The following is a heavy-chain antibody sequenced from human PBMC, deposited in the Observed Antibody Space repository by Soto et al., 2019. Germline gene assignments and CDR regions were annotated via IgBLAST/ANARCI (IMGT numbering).Heavy chain of an antibody. Sequence: PGGSLRLSCAASGFTFSSYAMSWVRQAPGKGLEWVSAISGSGGSTYYADSVKGRFTISRDNSKNTLYLQMNSLRAEDTAVYYCAKQPICTNGVCSNGFDPWGQGTLVTVSS. J-gene: IGHJ5*02. CDR3: AKQPICTNGVCSNGFDP. V-gene: IGHV3-23*01. D-gene: IGHD2-8*01. CDR2: ISGSGGST. CDR1: GFTFSSYA.